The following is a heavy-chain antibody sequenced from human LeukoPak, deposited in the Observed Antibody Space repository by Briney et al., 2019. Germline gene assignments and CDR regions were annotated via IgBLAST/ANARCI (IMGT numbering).Heavy chain of an antibody. J-gene: IGHJ4*02. CDR2: ISGSGGST. CDR1: GFTFSSYA. D-gene: IGHD6-13*01. V-gene: IGHV3-23*01. CDR3: AKDEGSSWYADFDY. Sequence: GGSLRLSCAASGFTFSSYAMSWVRQAPGKGLEWVSAISGSGGSTYYADSVKGRFTISRDNSKNTLYLQMNSLRVEDTAVYYCAKDEGSSWYADFDYWGQGTLVTVSS.